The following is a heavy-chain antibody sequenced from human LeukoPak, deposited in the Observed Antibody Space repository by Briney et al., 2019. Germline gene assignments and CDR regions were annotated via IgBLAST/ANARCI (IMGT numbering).Heavy chain of an antibody. CDR1: GDTFSNYY. V-gene: IGHV1-46*01. D-gene: IGHD7-27*01. CDR3: ASARELGILGY. CDR2: INPNGGSR. Sequence: ASVKVSCKASGDTFSNYYIHWVRQAPGQGPEWMGIINPNGGSRSYAEKFQGRVTVTRDTSTSTVYMDLSSLRSEDTAVYYCASARELGILGYWGQGTWSPSPQ. J-gene: IGHJ4*02.